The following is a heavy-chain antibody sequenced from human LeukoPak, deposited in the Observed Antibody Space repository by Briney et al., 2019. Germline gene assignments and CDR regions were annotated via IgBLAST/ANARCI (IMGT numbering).Heavy chain of an antibody. CDR3: ASLCSGGSCYLDY. Sequence: ASVEVSCKASGGTFSSYAISWVRQAPGQGLEWMGRIIPIFGTANYAQKFQGRVTITTDESTSTAYMELSSLRSEDTAVYYCASLCSGGSCYLDYWGQGTLVTVSS. D-gene: IGHD2-15*01. V-gene: IGHV1-69*05. J-gene: IGHJ4*02. CDR2: IIPIFGTA. CDR1: GGTFSSYA.